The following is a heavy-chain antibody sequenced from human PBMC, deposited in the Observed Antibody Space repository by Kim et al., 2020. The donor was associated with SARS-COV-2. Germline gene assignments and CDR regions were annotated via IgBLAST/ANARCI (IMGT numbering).Heavy chain of an antibody. Sequence: ASVKVSCKVSGYTLTELSMHWVRQAPGKGLEWMGGFDPEDGETIYAQKFQGRVNMTEDTSTETAYMELRSLRSEDTAVYYLATAPPIALAGSYYDYHGMD. V-gene: IGHV1-24*01. CDR1: GYTLTELS. D-gene: IGHD6-19*01. J-gene: IGHJ6*01. CDR2: FDPEDGET. CDR3: ATAPPIALAGSYYDYHGMD.